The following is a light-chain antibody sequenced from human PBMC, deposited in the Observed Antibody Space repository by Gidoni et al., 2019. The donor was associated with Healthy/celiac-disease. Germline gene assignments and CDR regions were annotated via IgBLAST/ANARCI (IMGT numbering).Light chain of an antibody. Sequence: EIVLTQSPATLSLSPGESATLSCGASQSVSSSYLAWYQQKPGLAPRLLIYDASSRATGIPDRFGGSGSGTDFTLTISRLEPEDFAVYYCQQYSSSPLFTFGPGTKVDIK. J-gene: IGKJ3*01. V-gene: IGKV3D-20*01. CDR3: QQYSSSPLFT. CDR2: DAS. CDR1: QSVSSSY.